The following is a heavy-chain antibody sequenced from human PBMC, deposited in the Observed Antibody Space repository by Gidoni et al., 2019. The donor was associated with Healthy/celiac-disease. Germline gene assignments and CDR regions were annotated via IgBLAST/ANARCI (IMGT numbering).Heavy chain of an antibody. CDR1: GFTLGAYA. CDR2: IRSKAYGVTT. J-gene: IGHJ3*02. D-gene: IGHD4-17*01. Sequence: EVRLVESGGGLVQPGRSLRLSCTASGFTLGAYAMSWFRQAPGKGLECVGFIRSKAYGVTTEYAASVKGRFTISRDDSNSIAYLQMNCLKTEDTAVYYCTSNHDYGDFEMAFDIWGQGTMVTVSS. V-gene: IGHV3-49*03. CDR3: TSNHDYGDFEMAFDI.